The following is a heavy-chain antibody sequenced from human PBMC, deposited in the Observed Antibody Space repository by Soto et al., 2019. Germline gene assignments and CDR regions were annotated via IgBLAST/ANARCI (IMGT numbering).Heavy chain of an antibody. CDR2: ISAYNGNT. D-gene: IGHD4-17*01. J-gene: IGHJ5*02. Sequence: XSVKVSCAASGYSFTSYGISWVRQAPGQGLEWMGWISAYNGNTNYAQKLQGRVTMTTDTSTSTAYMELRSLRSDDTAVYYCARATYGDYGGWFDHSRQGTLVTVSS. CDR1: GYSFTSYG. V-gene: IGHV1-18*04. CDR3: ARATYGDYGGWFDH.